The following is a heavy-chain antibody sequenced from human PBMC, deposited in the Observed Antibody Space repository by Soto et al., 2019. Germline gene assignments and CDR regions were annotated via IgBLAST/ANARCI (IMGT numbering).Heavy chain of an antibody. J-gene: IGHJ4*02. V-gene: IGHV1-18*01. CDR3: ATFLIYYGSGSPLIGLDY. D-gene: IGHD3-10*01. CDR2: ISAYNGNT. Sequence: GASVKVSCKASGYTFTSYGISWVRQAPGQGLEWMGWISAYNGNTIYAQKFQGRVTMTEDTSTDTAYMELSSLRSEDTAVYYCATFLIYYGSGSPLIGLDYWGQGTLVTVSS. CDR1: GYTFTSYG.